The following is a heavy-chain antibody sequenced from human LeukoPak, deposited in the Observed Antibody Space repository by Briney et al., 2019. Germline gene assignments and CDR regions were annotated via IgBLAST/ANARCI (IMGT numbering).Heavy chain of an antibody. CDR1: GFTFSSYA. Sequence: GGSLRLSCAASGFTFSSYAMHWVRQAPGKGPEWVAVISYDGSNKYYADSVKGRFTISRDNSKNTLYLQMNSLRAEDTAVYYCARDLRYYYDSSGYYYPDYWGQGTLVTVSS. D-gene: IGHD3-22*01. CDR3: ARDLRYYYDSSGYYYPDY. V-gene: IGHV3-30*04. J-gene: IGHJ4*02. CDR2: ISYDGSNK.